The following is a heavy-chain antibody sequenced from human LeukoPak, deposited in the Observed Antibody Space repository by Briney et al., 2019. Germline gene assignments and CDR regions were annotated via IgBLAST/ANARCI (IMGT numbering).Heavy chain of an antibody. J-gene: IGHJ5*02. Sequence: GGSLRLSCAASGFTFDDYGMSWVRQGPGKGLEWVSGINWNGGNTGYADSVKGRFTIFRDNAKNSLYLEMDSQRVEDTALYYCARTSDGSWFDPWGQGTLVTVSS. CDR1: GFTFDDYG. V-gene: IGHV3-20*04. CDR2: INWNGGNT. D-gene: IGHD2-15*01. CDR3: ARTSDGSWFDP.